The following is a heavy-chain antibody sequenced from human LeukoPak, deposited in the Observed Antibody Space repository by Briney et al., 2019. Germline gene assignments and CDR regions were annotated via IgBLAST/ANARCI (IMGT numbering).Heavy chain of an antibody. V-gene: IGHV3-21*01. CDR1: GFTFSSYS. CDR3: ARAINILRGGMDV. J-gene: IGHJ6*02. D-gene: IGHD5-24*01. CDR2: ISSSSRYI. Sequence: GGSLRLSCAASGFTFSSYSMNWVRQAPGKGLEWVSSISSSSRYIYYADSVRGRFTISRDNAKNSLYLQMDSLRAEDTGVYYCARAINILRGGMDVWGQGTTVTVSS.